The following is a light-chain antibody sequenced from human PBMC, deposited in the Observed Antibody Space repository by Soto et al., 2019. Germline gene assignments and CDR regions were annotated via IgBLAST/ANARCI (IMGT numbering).Light chain of an antibody. CDR2: EVT. CDR3: SSYAGSDNQWVYV. Sequence: QSALTQPPSASGSPGQSVTISCTGTSSDVGGYYYVSWYQQYPGKAPKLLIYEVTRRPSGVSDRFSGSKSGNTASLTVSGLQAEDEADYYCSSYAGSDNQWVYVFGTGTKLTVL. V-gene: IGLV2-8*01. J-gene: IGLJ1*01. CDR1: SSDVGGYYY.